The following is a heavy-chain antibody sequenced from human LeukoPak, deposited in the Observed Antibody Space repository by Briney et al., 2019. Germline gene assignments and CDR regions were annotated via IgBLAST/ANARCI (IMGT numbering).Heavy chain of an antibody. D-gene: IGHD3-22*01. CDR3: TRAGGAYYYYSSGDDAFDI. CDR1: GFTVSSNY. CDR2: IYSGGST. J-gene: IGHJ3*02. Sequence: GGSLRFSCAASGFTVSSNYMSWVRQAPGKGLEWVSVIYSGGSTFYADSVKGRFTISRDNSKNTLYLQMNSLRAEDTAVYYCTRAGGAYYYYSSGDDAFDIWGQGTMVTVSS. V-gene: IGHV3-53*01.